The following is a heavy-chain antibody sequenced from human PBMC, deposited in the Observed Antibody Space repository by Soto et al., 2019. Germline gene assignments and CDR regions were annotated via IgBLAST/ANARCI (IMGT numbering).Heavy chain of an antibody. CDR3: ARRGGSSSGYYYYAMDV. Sequence: SETLSLTCSVSSDSMNSGGYYWSWIRQHPGKGLEWIGYIYSNGDTYYNPSLKSRVTISVDTSKNKFSLNLTSVTAADTAVYYCARRGGSSSGYYYYAMDVWGQGTTVTVSS. V-gene: IGHV4-31*03. CDR1: SDSMNSGGYY. J-gene: IGHJ6*02. CDR2: IYSNGDT. D-gene: IGHD6-6*01.